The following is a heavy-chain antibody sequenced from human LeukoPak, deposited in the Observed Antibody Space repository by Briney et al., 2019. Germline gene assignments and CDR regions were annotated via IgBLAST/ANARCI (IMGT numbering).Heavy chain of an antibody. V-gene: IGHV4-59*01. Sequence: PSETLSLTCTVSGGSISSYYWSWIRQPPGKGLEWIGYICYSGSTNYNPSLKSRVTISVDTSKNQFSLKLSSVTAADTAVYYCARERIAVAETYYYYGMDVWGQGTTVTVSS. CDR2: ICYSGST. CDR3: ARERIAVAETYYYYGMDV. CDR1: GGSISSYY. D-gene: IGHD6-19*01. J-gene: IGHJ6*02.